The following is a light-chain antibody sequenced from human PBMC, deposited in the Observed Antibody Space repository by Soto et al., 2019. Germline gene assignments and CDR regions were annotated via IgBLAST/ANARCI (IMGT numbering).Light chain of an antibody. CDR2: EAS. V-gene: IGKV2D-29*02. CDR1: QSLLHITGETF. Sequence: DVVMTQTPLSLSVAPGQRASISCKSSQSLLHITGETFLFWYLQKPGQSPQILIYEASTRVSGVPDRFSGSGSGTDFTLEISRVETDDVGIYYCMKSTQLPPTCGQGTRLEIK. CDR3: MKSTQLPPT. J-gene: IGKJ5*01.